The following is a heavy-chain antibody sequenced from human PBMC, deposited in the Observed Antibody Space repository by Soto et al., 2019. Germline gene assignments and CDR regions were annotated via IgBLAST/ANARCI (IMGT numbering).Heavy chain of an antibody. V-gene: IGHV2-5*02. J-gene: IGHJ4*01. CDR3: AHTFSSGTFDY. CDR2: IYWDDDK. CDR1: GSPLRTIGVG. D-gene: IGHD6-19*01. Sequence: QITLKESGPTLVKPTQTLTLTCTFSGSPLRTIGVGVAWFGRPPEKALEWLALIYWDDDKRYSPSLQNRLTITKDTSTNQVVLTMTNMGPVDTATYYCAHTFSSGTFDYWGQGTLVTVSS.